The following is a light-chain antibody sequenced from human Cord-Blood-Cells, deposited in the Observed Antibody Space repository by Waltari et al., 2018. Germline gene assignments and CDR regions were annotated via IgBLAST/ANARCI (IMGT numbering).Light chain of an antibody. J-gene: IGLJ1*01. CDR3: CSYAGSSYV. CDR1: SSDVGSYNL. Sequence: QSALTQPASVSGSPGQSITISCTGTSSDVGSYNLVSWYQQHPGKAPKLMIYEGNKRPSGVSNRFAGSKSGNTASLTISGLQAEDEADYYCCSYAGSSYVFGTGTKVTVL. CDR2: EGN. V-gene: IGLV2-23*01.